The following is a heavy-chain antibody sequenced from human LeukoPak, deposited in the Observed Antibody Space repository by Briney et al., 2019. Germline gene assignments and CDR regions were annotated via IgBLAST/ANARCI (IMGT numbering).Heavy chain of an antibody. CDR3: ARLVGASWFDS. CDR1: GDSVSTNSAT. D-gene: IGHD1-26*01. CDR2: TYYRSKWSN. Sequence: SQTLSLTCDISGDSVSTNSATWPWLRQSPSRGLEWLGRTYYRSKWSNDYAVSMKSRITINPDTSKNQFSLQLNSVTPEDTAVYYCARLVGASWFDSWGQGTLVTVSS. J-gene: IGHJ5*01. V-gene: IGHV6-1*01.